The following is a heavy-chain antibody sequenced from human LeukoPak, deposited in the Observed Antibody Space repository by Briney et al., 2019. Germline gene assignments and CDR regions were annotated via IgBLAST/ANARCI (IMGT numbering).Heavy chain of an antibody. CDR2: ISGSGGST. V-gene: IGHV3-23*01. Sequence: GGTLRLSCAASGFTFSSYGMSWVRQAPGKGLEWVSAISGSGGSTYYADSVKGRFTISRDNAKNSLYLQMNSLRAEDAAVYYSAREKIAVAGTWSDYWGQGTLVTVSS. J-gene: IGHJ4*02. CDR1: GFTFSSYG. CDR3: AREKIAVAGTWSDY. D-gene: IGHD6-19*01.